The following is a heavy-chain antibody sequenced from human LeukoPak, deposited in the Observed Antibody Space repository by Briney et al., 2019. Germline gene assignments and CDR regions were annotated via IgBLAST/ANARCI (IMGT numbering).Heavy chain of an antibody. CDR3: AKDRIAARNFDY. CDR1: GFTFSSHA. D-gene: IGHD6-6*01. Sequence: GGSLRLSCAASGFTFSSHAMSWVRQAPGKGLEWVSAISGSGGSTYYADSVKGRFTISRDNSKNTLYLQMNSLRAEDTAVYYCAKDRIAARNFDYWGQGTLVTVSS. V-gene: IGHV3-23*01. J-gene: IGHJ4*02. CDR2: ISGSGGST.